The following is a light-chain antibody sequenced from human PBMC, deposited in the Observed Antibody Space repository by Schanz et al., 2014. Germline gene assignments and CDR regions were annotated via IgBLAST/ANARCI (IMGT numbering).Light chain of an antibody. V-gene: IGKV3-15*01. Sequence: EILMTQSPATLSLSPGERATLSCRASQSVGSSLAWYQQKPGQDPRLLIYGASTRATGIPARFSGSGSGTEFTLSISSLQSEDCAVYYCQQYSNWASWTFGQGTKVEIK. CDR1: QSVGSS. CDR2: GAS. J-gene: IGKJ1*01. CDR3: QQYSNWASWT.